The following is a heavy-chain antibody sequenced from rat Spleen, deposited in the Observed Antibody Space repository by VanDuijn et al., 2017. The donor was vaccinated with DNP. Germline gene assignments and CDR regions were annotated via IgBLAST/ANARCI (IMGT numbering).Heavy chain of an antibody. D-gene: IGHD4-1*01. Sequence: EVQLQESGPGLVKPSQSLSLTCSVTGYSITSSYRWNWIRKFPGNKMEYIGHISYSGRTNYNPSLKRRISITRDTSKNQFFLQLNSVTTEDTATYYCARWVRALDYWGQGVMVTVSS. CDR3: ARWVRALDY. CDR2: ISYSGRT. CDR1: GYSITSSY. J-gene: IGHJ2*01. V-gene: IGHV3-1*01.